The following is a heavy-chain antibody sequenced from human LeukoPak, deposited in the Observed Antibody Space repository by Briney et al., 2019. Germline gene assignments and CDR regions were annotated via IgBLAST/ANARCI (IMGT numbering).Heavy chain of an antibody. CDR3: ARGLAHYYDSSAYFLDY. Sequence: GGSLRPSCAASGFTFSTYGMHWVRQAPGKGLEWVAFVRYDGSKKYYTNSVKGRFTISRDNSKNTLYLQMNSLRAEDTAVYYCARGLAHYYDSSAYFLDYWGQGTLVTVSS. V-gene: IGHV3-30*02. D-gene: IGHD3-22*01. CDR1: GFTFSTYG. CDR2: VRYDGSKK. J-gene: IGHJ4*02.